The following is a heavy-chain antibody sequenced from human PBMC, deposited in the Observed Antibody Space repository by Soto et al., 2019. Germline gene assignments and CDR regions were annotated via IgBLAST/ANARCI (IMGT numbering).Heavy chain of an antibody. Sequence: SETLSLTCTVSGGSISSGGYYWSWIRQHPGKGLEWIGYIYYSGSTYYNPSLKSRVTISVDTSKNQFSLKLSSVTAADTAVYYCARDNCSGGSCYVAESGAFDIWGQGTMVTVSS. J-gene: IGHJ3*02. D-gene: IGHD2-15*01. CDR1: GGSISSGGYY. CDR2: IYYSGST. CDR3: ARDNCSGGSCYVAESGAFDI. V-gene: IGHV4-31*03.